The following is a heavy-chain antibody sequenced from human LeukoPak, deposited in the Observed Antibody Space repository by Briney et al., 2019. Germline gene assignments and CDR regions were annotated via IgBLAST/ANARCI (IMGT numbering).Heavy chain of an antibody. J-gene: IGHJ4*02. V-gene: IGHV3-11*06. CDR3: ARAPRYCSGGSCYSIDY. Sequence: GGSLRLSCAASGFTFSDYYMSWIRQAPGKGLEWVSYISSSSSYTNYADSVKGRFTISRDNAKNSLYLQMNSLRAEDTAVYYCARAPRYCSGGSCYSIDYWGRGTLVTVSS. CDR2: ISSSSSYT. CDR1: GFTFSDYY. D-gene: IGHD2-15*01.